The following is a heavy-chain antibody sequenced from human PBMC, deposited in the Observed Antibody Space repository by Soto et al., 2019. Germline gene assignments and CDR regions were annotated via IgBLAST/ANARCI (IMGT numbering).Heavy chain of an antibody. J-gene: IGHJ4*02. CDR2: ISYDGSNK. CDR1: EFTFSNYG. Sequence: GGSLRLSCAASEFTFSNYGMHWVRQAPGKGLEWVAVISYDGSNKYYADSVKGRFTISRDNSKNTLSLQMNSLRAEDTAVYYCAKEGRFYDILTGYLPQPYFDSWGQGTLVTVSS. V-gene: IGHV3-30*18. D-gene: IGHD3-9*01. CDR3: AKEGRFYDILTGYLPQPYFDS.